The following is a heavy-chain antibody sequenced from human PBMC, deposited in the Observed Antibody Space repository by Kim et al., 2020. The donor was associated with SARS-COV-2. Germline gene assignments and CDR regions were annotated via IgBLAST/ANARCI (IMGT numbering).Heavy chain of an antibody. Sequence: YNPSLQSQFTLSVDTSKNQFSLKLSSVTAADTAVYYCASCQLGRFWYFDLWGRGTLVTVSS. V-gene: IGHV4-31*01. CDR3: ASCQLGRFWYFDL. J-gene: IGHJ2*01. D-gene: IGHD7-27*01.